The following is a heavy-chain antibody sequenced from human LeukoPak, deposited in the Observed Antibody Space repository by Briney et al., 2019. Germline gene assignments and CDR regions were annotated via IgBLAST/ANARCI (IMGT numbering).Heavy chain of an antibody. CDR2: INPSGGST. Sequence: GASVKVSCKASGYTFTSYYMHWVRQAPGQGLEWMGIINPSGGSTSYAQKFQGRVTMTRDMSTSTVYMELSSLRSEDTAVYYCAREGGSGSYYSSAFDIWGQGTMVTVSS. D-gene: IGHD1-26*01. J-gene: IGHJ3*02. CDR1: GYTFTSYY. CDR3: AREGGSGSYYSSAFDI. V-gene: IGHV1-46*01.